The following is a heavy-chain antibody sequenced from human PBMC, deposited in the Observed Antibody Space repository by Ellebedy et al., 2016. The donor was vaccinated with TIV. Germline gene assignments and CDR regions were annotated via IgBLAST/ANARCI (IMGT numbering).Heavy chain of an antibody. V-gene: IGHV3-7*01. J-gene: IGHJ4*02. CDR1: GFTFSSYW. CDR3: ARPVISPHCSSTSCYSPFDY. D-gene: IGHD2-2*01. Sequence: GESLKISCAASGFTFSSYWMSWVRQAPGKGLEWVANIKQGGSEKYYVDSVKGRFTISRDNAKNSLYLQMNSLRTEDTAVYYCARPVISPHCSSTSCYSPFDYWGQGTLVTVSS. CDR2: IKQGGSEK.